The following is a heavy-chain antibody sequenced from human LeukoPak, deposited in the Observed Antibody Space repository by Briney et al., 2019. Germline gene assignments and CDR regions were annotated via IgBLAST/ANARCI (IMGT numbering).Heavy chain of an antibody. CDR1: GGSISSGGYY. CDR2: IYHSGST. J-gene: IGHJ4*02. D-gene: IGHD1-26*01. CDR3: VRRQYSGSYSFDY. V-gene: IGHV4-30-2*01. Sequence: SETLSLTCTVSGGSISSGGYYWSWIRQPPGKGLEWIGYIYHSGSTYYNPSLKSRVTISVDRSKNQFSLKLSSVTAADTAVYYCVRRQYSGSYSFDYWGQGTLVTVSS.